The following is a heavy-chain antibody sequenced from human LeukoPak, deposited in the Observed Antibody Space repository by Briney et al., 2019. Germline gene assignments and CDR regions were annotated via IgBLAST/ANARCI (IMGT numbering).Heavy chain of an antibody. CDR3: ARGTADRYNWFDP. J-gene: IGHJ5*02. V-gene: IGHV4-59*08. CDR1: GDSITSSY. CDR2: IYFIGTT. Sequence: SETLSLTCTVSGDSITSSYWTWIRQPPEKGLEWIGYIYFIGTTSYNPSLKSRITMSIDMSKNQFSLKLTSVTAADTAVYYCARGTADRYNWFDPWGQGILVTVSS. D-gene: IGHD1-1*01.